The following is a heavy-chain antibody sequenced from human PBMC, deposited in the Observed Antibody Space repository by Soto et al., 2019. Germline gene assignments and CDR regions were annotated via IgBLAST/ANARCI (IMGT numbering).Heavy chain of an antibody. Sequence: GGSLRLSCAASGFTFSNAWMNWVRQAPGKGLERVGRIKSKTDGGTTDYAAPVKGRFTISRDDSKNTLYLQMNSLKTEDTAVYYCTTVTQYYYDSSGYYWVGAFDIWGQGTMVTVSS. J-gene: IGHJ3*02. CDR2: IKSKTDGGTT. D-gene: IGHD3-22*01. CDR3: TTVTQYYYDSSGYYWVGAFDI. CDR1: GFTFSNAW. V-gene: IGHV3-15*07.